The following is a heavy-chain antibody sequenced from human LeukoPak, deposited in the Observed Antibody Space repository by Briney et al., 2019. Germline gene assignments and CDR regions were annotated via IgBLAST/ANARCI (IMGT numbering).Heavy chain of an antibody. CDR3: ATQWDREAFDI. CDR1: GGTFSSYA. CDR2: IIPIFGTA. D-gene: IGHD1-26*01. Sequence: ASVAVSCTASGGTFSSYAISWVRQAPGQGLEWMGGIIPIFGTANYAQKFQGRVTITADESTSTAYMELSNLRSEDTAVYYCATQWDREAFDIWGQGTMVTVSS. J-gene: IGHJ3*02. V-gene: IGHV1-69*01.